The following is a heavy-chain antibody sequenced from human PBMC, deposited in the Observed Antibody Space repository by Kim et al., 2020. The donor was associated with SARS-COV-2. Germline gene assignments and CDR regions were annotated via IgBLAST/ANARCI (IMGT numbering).Heavy chain of an antibody. CDR1: GGSISSGGYY. CDR2: IYYSGST. CDR3: ARDRGVLSMVRGVKGSSQLDY. D-gene: IGHD3-10*01. Sequence: SETLSLTCTVSGGSISSGGYYWSWIRQHPGKGLEWIGYIYYSGSTYYNPSLKSRVTISVDTSKNQFSLKLSSVTAADTAVYYCARDRGVLSMVRGVKGSSQLDYWGQGTLVTVSS. J-gene: IGHJ4*02. V-gene: IGHV4-31*03.